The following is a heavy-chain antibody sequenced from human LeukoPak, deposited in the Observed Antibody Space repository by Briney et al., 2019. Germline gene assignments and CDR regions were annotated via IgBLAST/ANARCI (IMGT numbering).Heavy chain of an antibody. Sequence: ASVKVSCKASGYTFTSYGISWVRQAPGQGLEWMGWISAYNGNTNYAQKLQGRVTMTTDTSTSTACMELRSLRSDDTAVYYCARDVATDEVDYWGQGTLVTVSS. CDR3: ARDVATDEVDY. D-gene: IGHD4-17*01. J-gene: IGHJ4*02. V-gene: IGHV1-18*01. CDR2: ISAYNGNT. CDR1: GYTFTSYG.